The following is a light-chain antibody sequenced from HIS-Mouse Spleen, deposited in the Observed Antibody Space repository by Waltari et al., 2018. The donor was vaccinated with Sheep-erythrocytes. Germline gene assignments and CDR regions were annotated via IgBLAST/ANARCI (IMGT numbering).Light chain of an antibody. V-gene: IGLV5-45*02. J-gene: IGLJ3*02. Sequence: QAVLTQPSSLSASPGASASLTCTLRSGTNVVPSRIYLPQQKPGSPPQYLLRYKSDSDKQQDSGVPSRFSGSKDASANAGILLISGLQSEDEADYYCMIWHSSAWVFGGGTKLTVL. CDR1: SGTNVVPSR. CDR2: YKSDSDK. CDR3: MIWHSSAWV.